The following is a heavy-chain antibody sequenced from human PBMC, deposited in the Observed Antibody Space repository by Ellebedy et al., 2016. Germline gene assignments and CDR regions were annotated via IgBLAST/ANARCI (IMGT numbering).Heavy chain of an antibody. V-gene: IGHV3-30-3*01. CDR3: ARGEQLWLPYYYYGMDV. Sequence: GESLKISXAASGFTFSSYAMHWVRQAPGKGLEWVAVISYDGSNKYYADSVKGRFTISRDNSKNTLYLQMNSLRAEDTAVYYCARGEQLWLPYYYYGMDVWGQGTTVTVSS. CDR2: ISYDGSNK. J-gene: IGHJ6*02. CDR1: GFTFSSYA. D-gene: IGHD5-18*01.